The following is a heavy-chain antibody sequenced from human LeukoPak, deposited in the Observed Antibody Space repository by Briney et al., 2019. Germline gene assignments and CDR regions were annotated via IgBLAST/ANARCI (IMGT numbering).Heavy chain of an antibody. J-gene: IGHJ5*02. D-gene: IGHD3-10*02. Sequence: SETLSLTCNVSGDSITSGGFYWAWLRQSPGKGLEWIGIVYYSGTPQCNPSLKGRVTISMDMSKTQFSRNLNSVTVTDTTTYYCAIRDYVAWFDPWGQGTLVTVSS. CDR2: VYYSGTP. CDR3: AIRDYVAWFDP. CDR1: GDSITSGGFY. V-gene: IGHV4-39*01.